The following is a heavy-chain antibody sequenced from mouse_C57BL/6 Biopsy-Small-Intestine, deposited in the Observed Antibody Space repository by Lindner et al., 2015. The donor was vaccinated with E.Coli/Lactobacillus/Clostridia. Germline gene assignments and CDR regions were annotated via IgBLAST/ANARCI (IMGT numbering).Heavy chain of an antibody. CDR1: GYSITSGYD. Sequence: EVQLQESGPDMVKPSQSLSLTCTVTGYSITSGYDWHWIRHFPGKKLEWMGYIRYSGSTNYNPSLKNRISITHDTSKNHFFLKLNSVTTEDTATYYCARDGWYFDVWGTGTTVTVSS. J-gene: IGHJ1*03. CDR3: ARDGWYFDV. CDR2: IRYSGST. V-gene: IGHV3-1*01.